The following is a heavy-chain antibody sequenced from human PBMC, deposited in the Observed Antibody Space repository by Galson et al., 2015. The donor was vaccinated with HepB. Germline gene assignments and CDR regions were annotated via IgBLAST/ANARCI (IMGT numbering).Heavy chain of an antibody. V-gene: IGHV3-23*01. CDR1: GFTFVNYA. CDR2: ISGSGGPT. CDR3: AKGAVAGTYVPTFFDL. J-gene: IGHJ2*01. D-gene: IGHD6-19*01. Sequence: SLRLACAASGFTFVNYAMNWVRQAPGKGLEWVASISGSGGPTYYAESVKGRFTISRDNSKNTLFLRVRRLRADDTAVYYCAKGAVAGTYVPTFFDLWGRGTLVTVSS.